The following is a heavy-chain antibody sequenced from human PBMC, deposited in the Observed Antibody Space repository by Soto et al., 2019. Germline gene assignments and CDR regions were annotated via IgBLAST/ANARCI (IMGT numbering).Heavy chain of an antibody. CDR1: GYTFTSYY. D-gene: IGHD3-22*01. Sequence: ASVKVSCKASGYTFTSYYMHWVRQAPGQGLEWMGIINPSGGSTSYAQKFQGRVTMTRDTSTSTVYMELSSMRSEDTAVYHCARERYSYDSSGYQTPFDGWSEGSLGTV. CDR2: INPSGGST. V-gene: IGHV1-46*01. CDR3: ARERYSYDSSGYQTPFDG. J-gene: IGHJ5*02.